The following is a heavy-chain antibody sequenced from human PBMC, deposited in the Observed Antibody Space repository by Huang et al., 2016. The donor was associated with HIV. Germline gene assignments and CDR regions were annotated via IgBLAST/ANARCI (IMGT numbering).Heavy chain of an antibody. CDR1: GYTFSNYD. V-gene: IGHV1-8*01. D-gene: IGHD2-15*01. Sequence: QVQLVQSGAAVKKPGASVKVSCKASGYTFSNYDINWVRQAPGQGLEWVGWMKPNRCNTGYERKFQGRVTMTRSTSISTAYMELSRLRFEDTAVYYCATLTPVNYGRSGGRVRDYWGQGSLVTVSS. CDR2: MKPNRCNT. CDR3: ATLTPVNYGRSGGRVRDY. J-gene: IGHJ4*02.